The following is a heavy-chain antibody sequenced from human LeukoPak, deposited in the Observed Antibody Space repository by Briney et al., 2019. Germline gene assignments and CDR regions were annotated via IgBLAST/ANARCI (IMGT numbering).Heavy chain of an antibody. CDR2: IKQDGSEK. J-gene: IGHJ6*03. D-gene: IGHD6-19*01. CDR3: ARDEVESGWFSWGYYYYMDV. CDR1: GFTFSSYW. Sequence: GGSLRLSCAASGFTFSSYWMSWVCQAPGKGLEWVANIKQDGSEKYYVDSVKGRFTISRDNAKNSLYLQMSSLRAEDTAVYYCARDEVESGWFSWGYYYYMDVWGKGTTVTVSS. V-gene: IGHV3-7*01.